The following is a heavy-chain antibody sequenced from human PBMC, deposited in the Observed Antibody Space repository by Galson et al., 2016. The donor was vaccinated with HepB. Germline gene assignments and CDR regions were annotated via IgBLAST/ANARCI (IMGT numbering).Heavy chain of an antibody. V-gene: IGHV3-7*03. CDR2: IKQDGSEK. D-gene: IGHD3-22*01. J-gene: IGHJ1*01. Sequence: SLRLSCAGSGFTFNMYAMTWVRQAPGKGLEWVANIKQDGSEKYYVDSVKGRFTISRDNAKNSLYLQMNSLRAEDTAVYYCAQYYYDSSGYIEYFQNWGQGSRVTVSS. CDR3: AQYYYDSSGYIEYFQN. CDR1: GFTFNMYA.